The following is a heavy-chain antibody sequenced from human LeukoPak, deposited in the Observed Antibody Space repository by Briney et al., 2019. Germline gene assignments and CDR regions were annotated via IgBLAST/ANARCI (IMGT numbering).Heavy chain of an antibody. D-gene: IGHD6-19*01. Sequence: ASVKVSCKASGYTFTGYYIHWVRQSPGQGLEWMGWINPNSGGTNYAQKFQGRVTMTRDTSISTAYMELSRLRSDDTAVYYCARDLEDSSGWYPIDYWGQGTLVTVSS. CDR2: INPNSGGT. CDR3: ARDLEDSSGWYPIDY. J-gene: IGHJ4*02. V-gene: IGHV1-2*02. CDR1: GYTFTGYY.